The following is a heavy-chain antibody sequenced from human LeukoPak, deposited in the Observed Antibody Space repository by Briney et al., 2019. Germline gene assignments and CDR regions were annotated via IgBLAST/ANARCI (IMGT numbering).Heavy chain of an antibody. Sequence: PSETLSLTCTVSGGSISSYYWSWIRQPPGKGLEWIGYIYYSGSTNYNPSLRSRVTISVDTSKNQFSLKLSSVTAADTAVYYRARDHSSWYGDGTFDYWGQGTLVTVSS. CDR1: GGSISSYY. CDR2: IYYSGST. V-gene: IGHV4-59*12. CDR3: ARDHSSWYGDGTFDY. D-gene: IGHD6-13*01. J-gene: IGHJ4*02.